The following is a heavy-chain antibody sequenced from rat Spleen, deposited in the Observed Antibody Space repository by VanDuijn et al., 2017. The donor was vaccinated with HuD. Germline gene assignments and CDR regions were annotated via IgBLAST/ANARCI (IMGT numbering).Heavy chain of an antibody. D-gene: IGHD1-12*02. J-gene: IGHJ4*01. V-gene: IGHV5-34*01. CDR2: ISSSSGT. CDR1: GLSLTSNG. CDR3: ARLDGSYYYVMDA. Sequence: VQLKESGPGLVQPSQILSLTCTVSGLSLTSNGVSWIRQVPGKGLEGVAYISSSSGTIYYADTVKGRFTISRDNAKNTLYLQLSSLRSEDTALYYCARLDGSYYYVMDAWGQGASVTVSS.